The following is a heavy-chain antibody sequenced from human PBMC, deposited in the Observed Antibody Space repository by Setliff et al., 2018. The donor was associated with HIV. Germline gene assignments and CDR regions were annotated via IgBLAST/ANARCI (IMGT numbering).Heavy chain of an antibody. Sequence: PGESLKIPCQRSGYSFSSNWIAWVRQMPGEGLEWMGIIYPGDSDTRYSPSLQGQVSISVDMSLNTAYLQWRSLKASDTAMYYCARGMVGAYDAFDLWGQGTMVTVSS. CDR3: ARGMVGAYDAFDL. D-gene: IGHD1-26*01. V-gene: IGHV5-51*01. CDR1: GYSFSSNW. J-gene: IGHJ3*01. CDR2: IYPGDSDT.